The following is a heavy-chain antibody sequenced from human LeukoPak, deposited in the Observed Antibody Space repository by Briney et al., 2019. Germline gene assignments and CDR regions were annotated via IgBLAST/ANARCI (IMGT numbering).Heavy chain of an antibody. CDR3: ARDRPSPLLWFGYYFDY. CDR2: ISYDGSNK. V-gene: IGHV3-30-3*01. D-gene: IGHD3-10*01. J-gene: IGHJ4*02. Sequence: GGSLRLSCAASGFTFSSYAMHWVRQAPGKGLEWVAVISYDGSNKYYADSVKGRFTISRDNSKNTLYLQRNSLRAEDTAVYYCARDRPSPLLWFGYYFDYWGQGTLVTVSS. CDR1: GFTFSSYA.